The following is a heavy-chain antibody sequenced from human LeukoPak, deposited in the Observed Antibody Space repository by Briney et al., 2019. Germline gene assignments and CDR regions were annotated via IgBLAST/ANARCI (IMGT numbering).Heavy chain of an antibody. Sequence: GGSLRLSCAASGFTLNRYAMHWFRQAPGKALEWVASTSYDGYNKQYADSVKGRFTISRDISESTLSLQMNSLRADDGALYYCARDVTTFLLPNAYAFDVWGQGTMVTVSS. CDR1: GFTLNRYA. D-gene: IGHD1-26*01. J-gene: IGHJ3*01. CDR2: TSYDGYNK. CDR3: ARDVTTFLLPNAYAFDV. V-gene: IGHV3-30*01.